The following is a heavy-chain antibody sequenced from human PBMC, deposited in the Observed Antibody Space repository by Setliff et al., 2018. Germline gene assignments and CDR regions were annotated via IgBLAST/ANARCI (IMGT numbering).Heavy chain of an antibody. CDR2: IYTSGST. J-gene: IGHJ6*03. D-gene: IGHD3-16*01. CDR3: ARGIWDGLTPKYMDV. Sequence: KTSETLSLTCTVSGGSISSGSYYWSWIRQPAGKGLEWIGRIYTSGSTNYNPSLKSRVTISVDTSKNQFSLKLSSVTAADTAVYYCARGIWDGLTPKYMDVWGKGTTVTVSS. V-gene: IGHV4-61*02. CDR1: GGSISSGSYY.